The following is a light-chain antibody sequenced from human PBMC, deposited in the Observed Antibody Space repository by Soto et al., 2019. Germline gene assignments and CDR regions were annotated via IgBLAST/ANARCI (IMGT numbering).Light chain of an antibody. J-gene: IGKJ4*01. CDR3: QQYNDWPLT. CDR1: RSFASSY. Sequence: ENVLTQSPDTLSLSPGERATLSCRASRSFASSYLAWYQQRPGQAPRLLIYAASIRATGVPDRFSGSGSATDFTLTISSLQSEDFAVYYCQQYNDWPLTFGGGTKVEIK. V-gene: IGKV3-20*01. CDR2: AAS.